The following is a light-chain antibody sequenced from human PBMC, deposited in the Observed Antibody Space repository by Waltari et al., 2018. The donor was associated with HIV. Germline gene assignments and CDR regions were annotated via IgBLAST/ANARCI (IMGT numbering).Light chain of an antibody. CDR3: CSYAGSYTYV. V-gene: IGLV2-11*01. CDR1: SSDVVGHNY. Sequence: QSALTQPRSVSASPGQPVTLSCTGTSSDVVGHNYVHWYPQHPGKVPKLMIYDVSKRPSGVPDRFSGSKSGSTASLTISGLQAEDEADYYCCSYAGSYTYVFGTGTKVTVL. J-gene: IGLJ1*01. CDR2: DVS.